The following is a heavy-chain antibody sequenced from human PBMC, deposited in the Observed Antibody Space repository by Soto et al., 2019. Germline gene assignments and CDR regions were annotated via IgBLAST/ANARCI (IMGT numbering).Heavy chain of an antibody. J-gene: IGHJ5*02. CDR3: ARGGGSSSWFDDP. V-gene: IGHV4-59*01. Sequence: SETLSLTCTVSGGSISTYYWSWIRQSPGRGLEWIGYIFYTGSTNYNPSLKSRVTISVDTSKNQISLRLTSVTAADTAVYYCARGGGSSSWFDDPWGQGTLVTVSS. CDR2: IFYTGST. D-gene: IGHD6-13*01. CDR1: GGSISTYY.